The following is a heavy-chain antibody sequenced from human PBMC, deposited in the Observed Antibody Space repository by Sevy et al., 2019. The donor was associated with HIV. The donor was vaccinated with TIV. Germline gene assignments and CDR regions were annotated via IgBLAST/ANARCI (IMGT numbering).Heavy chain of an antibody. D-gene: IGHD2-2*01. J-gene: IGHJ6*02. CDR2: ISYDGSNK. CDR1: GFTFSTYA. CDR3: ARDRRLLQAVDPYYNYGMDV. Sequence: GGSLRLSCAASGFTFSTYAIHWVRQAPGKGLEWVAAISYDGSNKYYADSVKGRFTISRDNSNNTLNLQMNSLGAEDTAVYYCARDRRLLQAVDPYYNYGMDVWGQGTTVTVSS. V-gene: IGHV3-30*04.